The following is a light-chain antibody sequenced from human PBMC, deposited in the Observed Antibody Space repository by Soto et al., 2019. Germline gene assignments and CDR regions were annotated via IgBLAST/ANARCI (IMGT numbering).Light chain of an antibody. J-gene: IGKJ1*01. CDR1: QGISNY. V-gene: IGKV1-27*01. CDR3: QQYNNWPPRAWT. Sequence: DIQMTQSPSSLSASVGDRVTITCRASQGISNYLAWYQQKPGKVPKLLIYAASTLQSGVPSRFSGSGSGTDFTLTISSLQPEDVATYYCQQYNNWPPRAWTFGQGTKVEIK. CDR2: AAS.